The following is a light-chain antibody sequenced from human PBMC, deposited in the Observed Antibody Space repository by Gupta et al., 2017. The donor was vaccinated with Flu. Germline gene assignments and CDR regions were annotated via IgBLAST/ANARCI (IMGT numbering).Light chain of an antibody. CDR2: STS. V-gene: IGKV1-39*01. CDR1: QYISTY. CDR3: QQSFDIART. J-gene: IGKJ2*01. Sequence: DIQLTQSPSSLSASVGDRVTITCRASQYISTYLNWYHQKLGRAPSLLIYSTSHLHGGVPSRFSGSGSGTNFSLTISSLQLEDFATYYCQQSFDIARTFGQGTKLEIK.